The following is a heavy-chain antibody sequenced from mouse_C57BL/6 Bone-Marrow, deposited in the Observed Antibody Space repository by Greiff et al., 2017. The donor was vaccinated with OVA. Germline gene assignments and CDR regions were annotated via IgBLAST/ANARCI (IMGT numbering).Heavy chain of an antibody. J-gene: IGHJ3*01. V-gene: IGHV5-4*01. D-gene: IGHD4-1*01. CDR2: ISDGGSYT. CDR3: ARDLWDVYAWFAY. CDR1: GFTFSSYA. Sequence: EVKLVESGGGLVKPGGSLKLSCAASGFTFSSYAMSWVRQTPEKRLEWVATISDGGSYTYYPDNVKGRFTISRDNAKNNLYLQMSHLKSEDTAMYYCARDLWDVYAWFAYWGQGTLVTVSA.